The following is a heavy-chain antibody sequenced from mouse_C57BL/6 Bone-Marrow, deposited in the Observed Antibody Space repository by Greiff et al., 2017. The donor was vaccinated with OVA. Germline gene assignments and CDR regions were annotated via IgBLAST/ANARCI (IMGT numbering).Heavy chain of an antibody. CDR1: GFTFSDYG. J-gene: IGHJ1*03. Sequence: EVHLVESGGGLVKPGGSLKLSCAASGFTFSDYGMHWVRQAPEKGLEWVAYISSGSSTIYYADTVKGRFTISRDNAKNTLFLQMTSLRSEDTAMYYCASLNWDGYWYFDVWGTGTTVTVSS. V-gene: IGHV5-17*01. CDR2: ISSGSSTI. D-gene: IGHD4-1*01. CDR3: ASLNWDGYWYFDV.